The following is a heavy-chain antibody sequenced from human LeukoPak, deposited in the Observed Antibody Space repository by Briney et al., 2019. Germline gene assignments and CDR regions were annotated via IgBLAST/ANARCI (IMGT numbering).Heavy chain of an antibody. CDR2: ISSSSSYI. J-gene: IGHJ4*02. CDR3: ARDLVPVFRDEITMVRGGTGY. Sequence: PGGSLRLSCAASGFTFSSYSMNWVRQAPGKGLEWVSSISSSSSYIYYAESVKGRFTISRDNAKNSLYLQMNSLRAEDTSVYYCARDLVPVFRDEITMVRGGTGYWGQGTLVTVSS. D-gene: IGHD3-10*01. V-gene: IGHV3-21*01. CDR1: GFTFSSYS.